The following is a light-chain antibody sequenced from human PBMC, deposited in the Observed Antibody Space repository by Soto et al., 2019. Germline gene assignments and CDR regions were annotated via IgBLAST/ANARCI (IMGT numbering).Light chain of an antibody. J-gene: IGKJ1*01. CDR3: QQYNSYPWK. Sequence: EIVLTQSPATLFLSPGERATLSCMASQSVSSNLAWYQQKPGQAPRLLMYGASSRATGIPARFSGSGSGTEFTLTISSLQSEDFAAYYCQQYNSYPWKFGQGTKVDIK. CDR2: GAS. CDR1: QSVSSN. V-gene: IGKV3-15*01.